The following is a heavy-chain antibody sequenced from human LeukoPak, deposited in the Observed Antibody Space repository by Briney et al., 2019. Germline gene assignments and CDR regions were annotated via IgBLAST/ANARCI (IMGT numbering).Heavy chain of an antibody. CDR2: ISYSGST. CDR3: ARGHDGVVGWFAP. V-gene: IGHV4-59*01. Sequence: SETLSLTCSVSGGSINNYYWIWIRQPPGKGLEWTGHISYSGSTDYNPSLKSRVTMSVDTSKNKVSLKVTSVTAADTAVYYCARGHDGVVGWFAPWGRGTLVTVSS. J-gene: IGHJ5*02. CDR1: GGSINNYY. D-gene: IGHD4-17*01.